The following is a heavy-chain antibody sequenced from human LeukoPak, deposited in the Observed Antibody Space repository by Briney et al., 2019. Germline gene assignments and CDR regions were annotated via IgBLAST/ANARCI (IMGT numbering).Heavy chain of an antibody. CDR1: GYTFTSYG. V-gene: IGHV1-18*01. J-gene: IGHJ6*02. CDR3: ASAYYYDSSGYPLPHYYYGMDV. CDR2: ISAYNGNT. D-gene: IGHD3-22*01. Sequence: ASAKVSCKASGYTFTSYGISWVRQAPGQGLEWMGWISAYNGNTNYAQKLQGRVTMTTDTSTSTAYMELSSLRSEDTAVYYCASAYYYDSSGYPLPHYYYGMDVWGQGTTVTVSS.